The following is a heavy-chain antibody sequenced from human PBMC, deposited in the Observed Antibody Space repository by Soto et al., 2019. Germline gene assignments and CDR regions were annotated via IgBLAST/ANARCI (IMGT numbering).Heavy chain of an antibody. CDR3: ARGRDGMDV. CDR1: DFSVSNNY. V-gene: IGHV3-53*02. J-gene: IGHJ6*02. Sequence: EVQLVETGGGLIQPGGSLRLSCAASDFSVSNNYMTWVRQAPGKGLEWVSVIYSGGNTYYADHVKGRFTISRDSSTNTLFLQMNSLRVEDTAVYYCARGRDGMDVWGRGTTVTVSS. CDR2: IYSGGNT.